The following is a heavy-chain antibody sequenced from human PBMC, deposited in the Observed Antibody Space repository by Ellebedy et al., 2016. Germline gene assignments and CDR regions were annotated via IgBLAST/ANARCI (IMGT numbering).Heavy chain of an antibody. CDR3: ARGDYGDYIGYAFEI. Sequence: GESLKISXAASGFTFSRNWMTWVRQAPGKGLEWVANMNQDGNKKYYVDSVKGRFTISRDNAKNSLYLQMNRLRAEDTAVYYCARGDYGDYIGYAFEIWGQGTMVTVSS. V-gene: IGHV3-7*01. J-gene: IGHJ3*02. D-gene: IGHD4-17*01. CDR1: GFTFSRNW. CDR2: MNQDGNKK.